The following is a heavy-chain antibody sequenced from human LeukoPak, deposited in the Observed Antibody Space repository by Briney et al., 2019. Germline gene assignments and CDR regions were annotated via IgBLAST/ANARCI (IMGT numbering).Heavy chain of an antibody. Sequence: GASVKVSCKASGGSFGSYTFTWVRQAPGQGLEWMGRIIPIIDTLNYAQSFQGRVTITADRSTNTIYMELNSLRSEDTATYYCARGPYVPVAGTDYWGQGTLVIVAS. V-gene: IGHV1-69*08. D-gene: IGHD6-19*01. CDR3: ARGPYVPVAGTDY. CDR2: IIPIIDTL. J-gene: IGHJ4*02. CDR1: GGSFGSYT.